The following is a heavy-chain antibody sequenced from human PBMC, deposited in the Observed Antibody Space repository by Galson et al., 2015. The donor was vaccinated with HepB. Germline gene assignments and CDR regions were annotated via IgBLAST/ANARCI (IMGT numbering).Heavy chain of an antibody. V-gene: IGHV3-30*03. CDR3: ARAGRGPYSSGWTYYFDY. J-gene: IGHJ4*02. CDR1: EFTFSSIW. D-gene: IGHD6-19*01. CDR2: ISYDGSNK. Sequence: SLRLSCAASEFTFSSIWMSWVRQAPGKGLERVAVISYDGSNKYYADSVQGRFTISRDNSENALYLQMNSLGAEDTAVYYCARAGRGPYSSGWTYYFDYWGQGTLVTVSS.